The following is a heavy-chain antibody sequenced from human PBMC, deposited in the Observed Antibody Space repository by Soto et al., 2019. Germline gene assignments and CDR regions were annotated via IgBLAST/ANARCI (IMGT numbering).Heavy chain of an antibody. D-gene: IGHD2-8*01. J-gene: IGHJ4*02. Sequence: EVQLVESGGDLVQPGESLRLSCAASGFTFSNYWTSWVRQVPGKGLQWVANINQDESEKYYVDSVKGRFTISRDNAKNSLYLQMNSLRVEDTGIYYCAARIHAVSRLTMDSWGQGTLVTVSS. CDR1: GFTFSNYW. CDR3: AARIHAVSRLTMDS. CDR2: INQDESEK. V-gene: IGHV3-7*01.